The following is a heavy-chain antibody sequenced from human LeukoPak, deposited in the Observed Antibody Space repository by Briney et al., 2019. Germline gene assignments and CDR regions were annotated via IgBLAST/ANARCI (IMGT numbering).Heavy chain of an antibody. D-gene: IGHD2-8*02. CDR3: ARDFLLGMGIPL. J-gene: IGHJ4*02. CDR2: ISSSGSTI. V-gene: IGHV3-48*03. CDR1: GFTFSSYE. Sequence: PGGSLRLSCAASGFTFSSYEMNGVRQAPGKGLEWVSYISSSGSTIYYADSVKGRFTISRDNAKNSLYLQMNSLRAEDTAIYFCARDFLLGMGIPLWGQGTLVTVSS.